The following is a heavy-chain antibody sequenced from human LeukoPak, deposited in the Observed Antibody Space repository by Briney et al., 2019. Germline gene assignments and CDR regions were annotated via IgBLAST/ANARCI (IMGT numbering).Heavy chain of an antibody. J-gene: IGHJ5*02. Sequence: SVKVSCKASGDTFSSYAISWVRQAPGQGLEWMGWISAYNGNTNYAQKLQGRVTMTTDTSTSTAYMELRSLRSDDTAVYYCARSSRGSSSLNNWFDPWGQGTLVTVSS. V-gene: IGHV1-18*01. CDR1: GDTFSSYA. D-gene: IGHD6-6*01. CDR3: ARSSRGSSSLNNWFDP. CDR2: ISAYNGNT.